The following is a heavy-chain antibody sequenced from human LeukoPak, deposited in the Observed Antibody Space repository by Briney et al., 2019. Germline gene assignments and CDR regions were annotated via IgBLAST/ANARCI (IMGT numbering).Heavy chain of an antibody. CDR1: DDSIYSNKW. CDR3: AGHMAVAGTRGFDD. J-gene: IGHJ4*02. CDR2: ISQTGTT. D-gene: IGHD6-19*01. Sequence: PSETLSLTCAVFDDSIYSNKWWSWVRQPPGKGLEWIGEISQTGTTYYDPSLKSRTTISIDRSKNHFSLTLTSATAADTAVYFCAGHMAVAGTRGFDDWGPGTLVTVSS. V-gene: IGHV4-4*02.